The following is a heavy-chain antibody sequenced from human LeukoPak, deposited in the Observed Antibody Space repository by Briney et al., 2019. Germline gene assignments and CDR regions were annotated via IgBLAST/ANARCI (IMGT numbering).Heavy chain of an antibody. Sequence: ASVKVSCKASGYTFTGYYIHWVRQAPGQGLEWMGWINPNSGGTNYAQKFQGRVTMTRDTSISTAYMELSRLRSDDTAVYYCARNRIAVAGTPYWGQGTLVTVSS. CDR3: ARNRIAVAGTPY. CDR1: GYTFTGYY. D-gene: IGHD6-19*01. V-gene: IGHV1-2*02. CDR2: INPNSGGT. J-gene: IGHJ4*02.